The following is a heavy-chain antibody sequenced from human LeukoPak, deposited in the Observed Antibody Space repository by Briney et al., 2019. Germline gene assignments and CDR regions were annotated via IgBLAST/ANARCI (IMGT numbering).Heavy chain of an antibody. J-gene: IGHJ4*02. Sequence: GGSLRLSCAASGFTFSRYWIHWVRQAQGKGQEWVSSISSSSSYIYYADSVKGRFTISRDNAKNSLYLQMNSLRAEDTAVYYCASEASSSSTWYGGDYWGQGTLVSDSS. V-gene: IGHV3-21*01. D-gene: IGHD6-13*01. CDR2: ISSSSSYI. CDR3: ASEASSSSTWYGGDY. CDR1: GFTFSRYW.